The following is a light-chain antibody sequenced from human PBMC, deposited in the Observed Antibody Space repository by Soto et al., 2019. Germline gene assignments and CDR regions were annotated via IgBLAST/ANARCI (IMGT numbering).Light chain of an antibody. CDR2: GAS. CDR1: QSVSSNY. Sequence: EIALTQSPGTLSLSPGERATLSCRASQSVSSNYLAWYQQKPGQAPRLLISGASSRAPGIPDRFSGSGSGTDFTLTVSRLEPEDFAVFYCQQYGSSPPTFGQGTKLEIK. V-gene: IGKV3-20*01. J-gene: IGKJ2*01. CDR3: QQYGSSPPT.